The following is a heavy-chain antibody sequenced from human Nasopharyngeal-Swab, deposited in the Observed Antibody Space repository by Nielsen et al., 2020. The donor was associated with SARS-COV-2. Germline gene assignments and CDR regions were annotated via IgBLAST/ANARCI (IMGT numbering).Heavy chain of an antibody. CDR2: ISYDGSNK. CDR3: ANGAGVPNWFDP. V-gene: IGHV3-30*18. CDR1: GFTFSSYG. J-gene: IGHJ5*02. Sequence: GGSLRLSCAASGFTFSSYGMHWVRQAPGKGLEWVAVISYDGSNKYYADSVKGRFTISRDNSKNTLYLQMNSLRAKDTAVYYCANGAGVPNWFDPWGQGTLVTVSS. D-gene: IGHD3-10*01.